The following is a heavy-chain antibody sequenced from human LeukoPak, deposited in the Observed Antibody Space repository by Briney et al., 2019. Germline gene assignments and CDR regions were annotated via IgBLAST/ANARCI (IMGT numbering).Heavy chain of an antibody. CDR2: IYYSGST. D-gene: IGHD3-3*01. J-gene: IGHJ5*02. CDR3: ARGSDFWSGP. V-gene: IGHV4-31*03. CDR1: GVSISSGGFY. Sequence: SETLSLTCTVSGVSISSGGFYCSWLRQHPGKGLEWIGYIYYSGSTYYNPSLESRVTISVDTSKNQFSLKLRSVTAADTAVYYCARGSDFWSGPWGRGTLVTVSS.